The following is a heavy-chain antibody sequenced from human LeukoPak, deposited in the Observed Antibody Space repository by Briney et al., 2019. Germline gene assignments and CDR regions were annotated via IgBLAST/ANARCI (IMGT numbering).Heavy chain of an antibody. Sequence: SETLSLTCTVSGGSISSYYWSWIRQPAGKGLEWIGRIYTSGSTNYNPSLKSRVTMAVDTSKNQFSLKLSSVTAADTAVYYCAREGEPSITIFGVVIGVSWFDPWGQGTLVTVSS. D-gene: IGHD3-3*01. CDR1: GGSISSYY. CDR2: IYTSGST. CDR3: AREGEPSITIFGVVIGVSWFDP. J-gene: IGHJ5*02. V-gene: IGHV4-4*07.